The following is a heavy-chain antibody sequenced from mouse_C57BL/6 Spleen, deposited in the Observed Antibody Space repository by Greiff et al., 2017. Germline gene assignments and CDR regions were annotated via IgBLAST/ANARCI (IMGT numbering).Heavy chain of an antibody. D-gene: IGHD1-1*01. Sequence: ESGPGLVKPSQSLSLTCSVTGYSITSGYYWNWIRQFPGNKLEWMGYISYDGSNNYNPSLKNRISIARDTSKNQFFLKLNSVTTEDPATYYCARDQEWDYGRWYFDVWGTGTTVTVSS. V-gene: IGHV3-6*01. CDR2: ISYDGSN. CDR1: GYSITSGYY. J-gene: IGHJ1*03. CDR3: ARDQEWDYGRWYFDV.